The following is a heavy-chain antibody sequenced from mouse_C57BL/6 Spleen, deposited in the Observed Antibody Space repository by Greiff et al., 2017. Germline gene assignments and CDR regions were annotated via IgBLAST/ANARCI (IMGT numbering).Heavy chain of an antibody. CDR3: TWGNYGYYFDY. D-gene: IGHD2-1*01. J-gene: IGHJ2*01. CDR1: GYTFTDYE. Sequence: QVQLKESGAELVRPGASVTLSCKASGYTFTDYEMHWVKQTPVHGLEWIGAIDPETGGTAYNQKFKGKAILTADKSSSTAYMERRSLTSEDSAVYYCTWGNYGYYFDYWGQGTTLTVSS. CDR2: IDPETGGT. V-gene: IGHV1-15*01.